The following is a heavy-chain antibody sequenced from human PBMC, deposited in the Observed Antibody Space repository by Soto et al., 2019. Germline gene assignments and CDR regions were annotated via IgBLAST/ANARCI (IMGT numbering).Heavy chain of an antibody. CDR2: IYYSGST. D-gene: IGHD5-18*01. V-gene: IGHV4-59*01. Sequence: PSETLSLTCTVSGGSISSYYWSWIRQPPGKGLEWIGYIYYSGSTNYNPSFKSRVTISVDTSKNQFSLKLSSVTAADTAVYYCARDRSGYSYGYGRKTYYFDYWGQGTLVTVSS. CDR3: ARDRSGYSYGYGRKTYYFDY. CDR1: GGSISSYY. J-gene: IGHJ4*02.